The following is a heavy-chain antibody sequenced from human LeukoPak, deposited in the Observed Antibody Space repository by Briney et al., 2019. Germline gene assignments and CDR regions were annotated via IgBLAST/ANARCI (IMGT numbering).Heavy chain of an antibody. CDR3: ATVIGQSSSPPSDWFDP. V-gene: IGHV1-24*01. J-gene: IGHJ5*02. Sequence: ASVRVSCKVSGYTLTELSMHWVRQAPGKGLEGMGGFNPEDGETIYAQKFQGRVTMTEDTSTDTAYMELSSLRSEDTAVYYCATVIGQSSSPPSDWFDPWGQGTLVTVSS. CDR1: GYTLTELS. CDR2: FNPEDGET. D-gene: IGHD2-2*01.